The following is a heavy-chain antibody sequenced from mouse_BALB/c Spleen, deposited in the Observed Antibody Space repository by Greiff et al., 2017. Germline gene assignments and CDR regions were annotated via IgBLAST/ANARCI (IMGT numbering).Heavy chain of an antibody. D-gene: IGHD2-14*01. CDR1: GFTFSDYY. Sequence: EVQGVESGGGLVKPGGSLKLSCAASGFTFSDYYMYWVRQTPEKRLEWVATISDGGSYTYYPDSVKGRFTISRDNAKNNLYLQMSSLKSEDTAMYYCARGGVRRVYYFDYWGQGTTLTVSS. J-gene: IGHJ2*01. CDR3: ARGGVRRVYYFDY. CDR2: ISDGGSYT. V-gene: IGHV5-4*02.